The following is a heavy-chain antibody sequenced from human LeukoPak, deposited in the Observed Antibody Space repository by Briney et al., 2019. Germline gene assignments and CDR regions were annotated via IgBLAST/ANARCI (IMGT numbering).Heavy chain of an antibody. Sequence: PSETLSLTCAVYGGSFSGYYWSWIRQPPGKGLEWIGEINHSGSTNYNPSLKRRVTISVDTSKNQFSLKLSSVTAADTAVYYCARGGCSSTSCPTPYYYYGMDVWGQGTTVTVSS. D-gene: IGHD2-2*01. CDR1: GGSFSGYY. J-gene: IGHJ6*02. CDR3: ARGGCSSTSCPTPYYYYGMDV. V-gene: IGHV4-34*01. CDR2: INHSGST.